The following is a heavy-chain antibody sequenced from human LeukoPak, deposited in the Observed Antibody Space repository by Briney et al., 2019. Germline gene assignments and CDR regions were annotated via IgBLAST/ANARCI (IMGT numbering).Heavy chain of an antibody. Sequence: GGSLRLSCAASGFTFSSYWMHWVRQAPGKGLVWVSRINSDGSSTSYADSVKGRFTISRDNAKNTLYLQMNSLRAEDTAVYHCARDRITMVRGVIPYYYMDVWGKGTTVTVSS. CDR2: INSDGSST. CDR3: ARDRITMVRGVIPYYYMDV. V-gene: IGHV3-74*01. J-gene: IGHJ6*03. CDR1: GFTFSSYW. D-gene: IGHD3-10*01.